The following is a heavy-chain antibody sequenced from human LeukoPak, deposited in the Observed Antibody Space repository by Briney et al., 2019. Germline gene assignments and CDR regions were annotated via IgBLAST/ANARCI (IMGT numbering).Heavy chain of an antibody. D-gene: IGHD6-13*01. J-gene: IGHJ1*01. V-gene: IGHV3-23*01. CDR1: GFTFSIYA. CDR2: IGDTGGST. Sequence: GGSLRLSCAASGFTFSIYAMSWVRQAPGKGLEWVSAIGDTGGSTYYADSVKGRFTISRDNSKNTLYLQMNNLRAEDTAIYYCARVAAAGTWYFQHWGQGTLVTVFS. CDR3: ARVAAAGTWYFQH.